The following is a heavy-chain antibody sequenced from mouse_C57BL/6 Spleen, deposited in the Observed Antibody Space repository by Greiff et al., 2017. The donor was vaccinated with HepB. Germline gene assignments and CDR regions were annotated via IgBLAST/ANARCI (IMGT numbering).Heavy chain of an antibody. V-gene: IGHV1-59*01. CDR2: IDPSDSYT. CDR3: APGRVYYDYDGGPWFAY. Sequence: VQLQQSGAELVRPGTSVKLSCKASGYTFTSYWMHWVKQRPGQGLEWIGVIDPSDSYTNYNQKFKGKATLTVDTSSSTAYMQLSSLTSEDSAVYYCAPGRVYYDYDGGPWFAYWGQGTLVTVSA. J-gene: IGHJ3*01. D-gene: IGHD2-4*01. CDR1: GYTFTSYW.